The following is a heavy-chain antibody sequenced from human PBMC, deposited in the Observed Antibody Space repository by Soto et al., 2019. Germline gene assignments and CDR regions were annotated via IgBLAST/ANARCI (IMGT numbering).Heavy chain of an antibody. Sequence: SETLSLTCTVSAGSISTYYWSWIRQPPGKRLEWIGYIYYSWCTNYTPSLKSRLTISVDTSKNQFSLKLSSVTAADTAVYYCARTHPGIPVAGSNWLDRWGRGPMVAVCS. J-gene: IGHJ5*02. V-gene: IGHV4-59*01. CDR3: ARTHPGIPVAGSNWLDR. CDR1: AGSISTYY. CDR2: IYYSWCT. D-gene: IGHD6-19*01.